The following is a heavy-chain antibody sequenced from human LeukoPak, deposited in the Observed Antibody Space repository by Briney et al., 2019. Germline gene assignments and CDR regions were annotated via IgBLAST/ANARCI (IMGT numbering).Heavy chain of an antibody. CDR3: ARGPPGSGCYLFSSWFDP. J-gene: IGHJ5*02. Sequence: GASVKVSCKASGGTFSSYAISWVRQAPGQGLEWMGGIIPIFGTANYAQKFQGRVTFTTDESTSTAYMELSSLRSEDTAVYYCARGPPGSGCYLFSSWFDPWGQGTLVTVSS. D-gene: IGHD3-10*01. CDR1: GGTFSSYA. CDR2: IIPIFGTA. V-gene: IGHV1-69*05.